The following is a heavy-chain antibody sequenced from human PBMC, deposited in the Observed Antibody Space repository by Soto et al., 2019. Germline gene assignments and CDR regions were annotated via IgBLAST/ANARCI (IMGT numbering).Heavy chain of an antibody. CDR1: GGSSSAYY. Sequence: QVRIEQWGAGLLKPSETLSLTCAVYGGSSSAYYWSWIRQPPGKGLEWIGQISHSGATDYNPSHKSIVSISGETSRNQFSLILTSVTAADTAVYYCARQKNSWFYGMDVWGQGTTVTVSS. CDR3: ARQKNSWFYGMDV. D-gene: IGHD3-10*01. V-gene: IGHV4-34*02. J-gene: IGHJ6*02. CDR2: ISHSGAT.